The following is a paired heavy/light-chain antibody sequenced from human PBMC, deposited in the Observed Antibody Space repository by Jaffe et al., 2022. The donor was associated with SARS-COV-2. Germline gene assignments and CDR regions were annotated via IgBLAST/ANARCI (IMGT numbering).Heavy chain of an antibody. CDR3: ASPISHSGSATYFVPLDH. D-gene: IGHD3-10*01. Sequence: QLQLQESGPGLVKPSETLSLTCSVSGASIDSTAYSWGWFRQPPGKGLQWIGSISYSGSTDYNPSLKGRITISVGASNNQFSMELTSATAADTAVYYCASPISHSGSATYFVPLDHWGQGSLVTVSS. V-gene: IGHV4-39*01. CDR2: ISYSGST. J-gene: IGHJ5*02. CDR1: GASIDSTAYS.
Light chain of an antibody. V-gene: IGKV3-15*01. Sequence: EIVMTQSPATLSVSPGERATVSCRASQSVSSNLAWYQQKPGQAPRLLIYGASTRATGIPARFSGGGSGTEFTLTISSLQSDDFAVYYCQQYNNWPPYTFGQGTKLEIK. CDR3: QQYNNWPPYT. CDR2: GAS. CDR1: QSVSSN. J-gene: IGKJ2*01.